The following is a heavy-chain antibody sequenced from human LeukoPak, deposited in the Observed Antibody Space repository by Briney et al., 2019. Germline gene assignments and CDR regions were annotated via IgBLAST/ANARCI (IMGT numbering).Heavy chain of an antibody. CDR2: IYHIVNT. CDR3: ARGSYGLGSNYFDP. Sequence: SQTLSLTCAVTGASVSSGGSSWAWIRQPPGKGVEWIGYIYHIVNTFYNPSLQSRVTISVDRAKNQVSLRLTSVTAADTAVYYCARGSYGLGSNYFDPWGQGTQVTVSS. CDR1: GASVSSGGSS. D-gene: IGHD3-10*01. V-gene: IGHV4-30-2*01. J-gene: IGHJ5*02.